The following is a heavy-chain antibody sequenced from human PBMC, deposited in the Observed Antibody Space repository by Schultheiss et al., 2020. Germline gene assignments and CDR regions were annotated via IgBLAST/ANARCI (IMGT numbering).Heavy chain of an antibody. J-gene: IGHJ4*02. CDR1: GGSFSGYY. CDR3: ARHDIVVVVAATWFDY. Sequence: SETLSLTCAVYGGSFSGYYWSWIRQPPGKGLEWIGSIYYSGSTYYNPSLKSRVTISVDTSKNQFSLKLNSVTAADTAVYYCARHDIVVVVAATWFDYWGQGTLVTVSS. V-gene: IGHV4-34*01. CDR2: IYYSGST. D-gene: IGHD2-15*01.